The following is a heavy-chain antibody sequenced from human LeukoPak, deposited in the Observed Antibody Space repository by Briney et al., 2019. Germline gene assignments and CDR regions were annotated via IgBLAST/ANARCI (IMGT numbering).Heavy chain of an antibody. Sequence: GGSLRLSCAASGFTFSSYAMHWVRQAPGKGLEWVAVISYDGSNKYYADSVKGRFTISRDNSKNTLYLQMNSLRAEDTAVYYCARGGRSSGWYGSYFDYWAREPWSPSPQ. CDR1: GFTFSSYA. CDR2: ISYDGSNK. CDR3: ARGGRSSGWYGSYFDY. V-gene: IGHV3-30*04. J-gene: IGHJ4*02. D-gene: IGHD6-19*01.